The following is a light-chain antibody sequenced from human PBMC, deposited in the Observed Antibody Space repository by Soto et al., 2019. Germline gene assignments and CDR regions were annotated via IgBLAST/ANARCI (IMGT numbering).Light chain of an antibody. Sequence: VLTQSPVTLSLSPGERATLSCRASQSFRGLLAWYQQKPGQAHRLLIYDAYNRATGIQPRFSGSGSGTDFTLTISSLEPEDSAVYYCKQRHMWPITFGQGTRLEIK. CDR2: DAY. V-gene: IGKV3-11*01. CDR3: KQRHMWPIT. CDR1: QSFRGL. J-gene: IGKJ5*01.